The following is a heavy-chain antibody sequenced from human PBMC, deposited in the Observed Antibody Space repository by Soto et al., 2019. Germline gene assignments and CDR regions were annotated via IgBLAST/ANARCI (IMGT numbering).Heavy chain of an antibody. J-gene: IGHJ6*02. CDR3: ARDGAHLYYYYYGMDV. V-gene: IGHV1-46*01. D-gene: IGHD2-15*01. Sequence: ASVKVSCKASGYTFTSYYMHWVLQAPGQGLEWMGIINPSGGSTSYAQKFQGRVTMTRDTSTSTVYMELSSLRSEDTAVYYCARDGAHLYYYYYGMDVWGQGTTVTVSS. CDR2: INPSGGST. CDR1: GYTFTSYY.